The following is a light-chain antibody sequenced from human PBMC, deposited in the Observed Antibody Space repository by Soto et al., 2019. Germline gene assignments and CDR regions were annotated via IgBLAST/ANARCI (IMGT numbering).Light chain of an antibody. Sequence: DTQMTQSPSSLSASVGDRVTITCQASQDISNYLNWYQQKPGKAPKLLIYDASNLETGVPSRFSGSGSGTDFTFTISSLQAEDIATYHCQQYDNLPRTFGQGTKVEIK. CDR1: QDISNY. J-gene: IGKJ1*01. CDR3: QQYDNLPRT. CDR2: DAS. V-gene: IGKV1-33*01.